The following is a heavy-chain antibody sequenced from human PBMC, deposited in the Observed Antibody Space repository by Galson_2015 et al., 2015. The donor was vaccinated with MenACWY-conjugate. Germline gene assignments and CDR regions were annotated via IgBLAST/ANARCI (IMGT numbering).Heavy chain of an antibody. J-gene: IGHJ4*02. CDR2: VNEVGDVK. CDR1: GFTFTSIW. Sequence: SLRLSCAASGFTFTSIWMSWVRQAPGKGLEWLANVNEVGDVKFYAASVRGRFSIARDNTKNSVYLQLGSLRAEDTAVYYCATSAAAPGNDWGPGALVPISP. V-gene: IGHV3-7*03. CDR3: ATSAAAPGND. D-gene: IGHD4-23*01.